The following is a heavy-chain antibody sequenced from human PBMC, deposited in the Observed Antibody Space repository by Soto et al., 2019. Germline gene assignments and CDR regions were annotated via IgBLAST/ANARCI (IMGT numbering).Heavy chain of an antibody. Sequence: GGSLRLSCAASGFTFSSYAMSWVRQAPGKGLEWVSAISGSGGSTYYADSVKGRFTISRDNSKNTLYLQMNSLRAEDTAVYYCAKSRGVVVVGAERNYYGMDVWGQGTTVTVSS. D-gene: IGHD2-15*01. CDR3: AKSRGVVVVGAERNYYGMDV. V-gene: IGHV3-23*01. CDR1: GFTFSSYA. CDR2: ISGSGGST. J-gene: IGHJ6*02.